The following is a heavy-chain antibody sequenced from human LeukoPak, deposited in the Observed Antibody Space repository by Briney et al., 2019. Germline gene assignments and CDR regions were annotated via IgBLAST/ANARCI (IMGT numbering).Heavy chain of an antibody. Sequence: SETLSLTCTVSGDSISSGDYYWSWIRQPAGKGLEWIGRISSSGSTNYNPSLKSRVTISVDTSKNQFSLKLSSVTAADTAVYYCARGGNYYDSSGPKYYFDYWGQGTLVTVSS. J-gene: IGHJ4*02. V-gene: IGHV4-61*02. CDR3: ARGGNYYDSSGPKYYFDY. D-gene: IGHD3-22*01. CDR2: ISSSGST. CDR1: GDSISSGDYY.